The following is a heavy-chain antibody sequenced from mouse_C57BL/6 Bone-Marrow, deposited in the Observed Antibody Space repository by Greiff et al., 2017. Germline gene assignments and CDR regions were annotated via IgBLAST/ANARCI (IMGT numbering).Heavy chain of an antibody. CDR3: ARTRPLERSIDY. CDR1: GYTFTSYW. J-gene: IGHJ2*01. CDR2: IYPTSGRT. D-gene: IGHD5-1*01. Sequence: QVQLQQPGAELVKPGASVKMSCKASGYTFTSYWITWVKQRPGQGLEWIGDIYPTSGRTNYNEKFKSKAILTVDPSSNTAYMQLSSLTSEDSAVFYCARTRPLERSIDYWGQGTTLTVSS. V-gene: IGHV1-55*01.